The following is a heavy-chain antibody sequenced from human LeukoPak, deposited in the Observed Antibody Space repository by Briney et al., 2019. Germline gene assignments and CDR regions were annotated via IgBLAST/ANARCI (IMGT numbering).Heavy chain of an antibody. Sequence: ASVKVSCKASGYTFTSYDINWVRQTTGQGLEWMGWMNPNSGNTGYAQKFQGRVTMTRNTSISTAYMELSSLRSEDTAVYYCASGSSSWDYNWFDPWGQGTLVTVSS. CDR2: MNPNSGNT. CDR3: ASGSSSWDYNWFDP. D-gene: IGHD6-13*01. J-gene: IGHJ5*02. CDR1: GYTFTSYD. V-gene: IGHV1-8*01.